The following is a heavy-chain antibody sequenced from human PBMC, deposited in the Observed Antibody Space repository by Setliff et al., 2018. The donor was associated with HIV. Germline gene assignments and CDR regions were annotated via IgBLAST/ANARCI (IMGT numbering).Heavy chain of an antibody. D-gene: IGHD2-21*02. J-gene: IGHJ3*02. CDR1: GSSINTGNYW. CDR2: INQDGSEK. V-gene: IGHV3-7*01. CDR3: ARDVVVTATETAFDI. Sequence: ETLSLTCAVSGSSINTGNYWGWIRQPPGKGLEWLANINQDGSEKKYVDSVKGRFTISRDNAKDTLYLQMNSLRAEDTAVYYCARDVVVTATETAFDIWGQGTMVTVS.